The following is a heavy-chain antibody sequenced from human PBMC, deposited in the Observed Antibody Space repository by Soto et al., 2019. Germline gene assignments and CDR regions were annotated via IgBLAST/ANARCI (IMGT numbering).Heavy chain of an antibody. D-gene: IGHD3-3*01. CDR2: LYYGGTT. CDR3: EGPGALATFGVI. Sequence: SETLSLTCTVSGGSIRSYYWTWIRQPPGRGLEWIGHLYYGGTTNYNPSLKGRVTMSMDTSKNQFSLRLTSVTAADTAVYYCEGPGALATFGVIWGQGTQVTVSS. J-gene: IGHJ1*01. V-gene: IGHV4-59*03. CDR1: GGSIRSYY.